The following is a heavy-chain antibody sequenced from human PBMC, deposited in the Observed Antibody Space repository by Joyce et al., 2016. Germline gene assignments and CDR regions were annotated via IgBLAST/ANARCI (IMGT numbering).Heavy chain of an antibody. CDR2: ISYVGNNK. CDR3: ASEGI. J-gene: IGHJ4*02. V-gene: IGHV3-30-3*01. CDR1: GFTFNCYD. Sequence: QVYLVESGGGVVQPGGCLRLSCAASGFTFNCYDMNWVRQAPGKGLEGVAGISYVGNNKDYIDSVKGRFTISRDNSKRTLYLQMNSLRPEDTAVYYCASEGIWGQGTLVTVSS. D-gene: IGHD6-13*01.